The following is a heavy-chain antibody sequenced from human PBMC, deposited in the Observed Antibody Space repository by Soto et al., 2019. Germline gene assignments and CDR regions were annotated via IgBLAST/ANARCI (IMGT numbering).Heavy chain of an antibody. CDR3: ARPKSNCNYRDYYHYDGMDV. Sequence: QTLSLTCAISGDSVSSNSAAWNWIRQSPSRGLEWLGRTYYRSKWYNDYAVSVKSRITINPDTSKNQFSLQLNSVTPEDTAVYYCARPKSNCNYRDYYHYDGMDVRGQGPTVTVAS. J-gene: IGHJ6*02. D-gene: IGHD1-7*01. V-gene: IGHV6-1*01. CDR2: TYYRSKWYN. CDR1: GDSVSSNSAA.